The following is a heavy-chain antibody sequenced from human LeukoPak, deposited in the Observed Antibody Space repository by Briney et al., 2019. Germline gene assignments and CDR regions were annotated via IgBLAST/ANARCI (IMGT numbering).Heavy chain of an antibody. D-gene: IGHD2-15*01. CDR3: ARDQHVVVVAASTYYFDY. J-gene: IGHJ4*02. CDR1: GFTFNNYG. CDR2: ISSSSSYI. V-gene: IGHV3-21*01. Sequence: GGTLRLSCAASGFTFNNYGMSWVRQGPGKGLEWVSSISSSSSYIYYADSVKGRFTISRDNAKNSLYLQMNSLRAEDTAVYYCARDQHVVVVAASTYYFDYWGQGTLVTVSS.